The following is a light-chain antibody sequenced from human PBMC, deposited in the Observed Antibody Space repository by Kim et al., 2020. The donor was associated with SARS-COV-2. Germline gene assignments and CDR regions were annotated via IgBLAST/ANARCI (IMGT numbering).Light chain of an antibody. CDR1: SSDVGGSNY. CDR3: CSYAGSYTFV. CDR2: DVS. J-gene: IGLJ2*01. Sequence: GQSVTISCTATSSDVGGSNYVSWYHQHPGKAPNLMIYDVSKRPSGVPDRFSCSKSGNTASLTISGLQAEDEADYYCCSYAGSYTFVFGGGTKLTVL. V-gene: IGLV2-11*01.